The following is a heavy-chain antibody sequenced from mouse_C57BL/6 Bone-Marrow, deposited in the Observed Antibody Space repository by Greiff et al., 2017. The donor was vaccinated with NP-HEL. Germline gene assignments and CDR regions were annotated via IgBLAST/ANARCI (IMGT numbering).Heavy chain of an antibody. D-gene: IGHD4-1*02. Sequence: VQLQQSGAELVRPGASVKLSCTASGFNIKDDYMHWVKQRPEQGLEWIGWIDPENGDTEYASKFQGKATITADTSSNTAYLQLSSLTSEDTAVYYCTPNWDDYAMDYWGQGTSVTVSS. CDR3: TPNWDDYAMDY. J-gene: IGHJ4*01. CDR2: IDPENGDT. V-gene: IGHV14-4*01. CDR1: GFNIKDDY.